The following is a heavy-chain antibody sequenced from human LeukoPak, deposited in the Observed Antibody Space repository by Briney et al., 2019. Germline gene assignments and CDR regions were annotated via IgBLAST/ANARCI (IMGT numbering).Heavy chain of an antibody. CDR1: GFTFSSYW. CDR3: ARHDRESFDY. J-gene: IGHJ4*02. Sequence: PGGSLRLSCAASGFTFSSYWMSWVRQAPEKGLEWVANIKQDGSEEYYVDSVEGRFTISRDNAKNSLYLQMNSLRAEDTAVYYCARHDRESFDYWGQGTLVTVSS. V-gene: IGHV3-7*01. D-gene: IGHD3-10*01. CDR2: IKQDGSEE.